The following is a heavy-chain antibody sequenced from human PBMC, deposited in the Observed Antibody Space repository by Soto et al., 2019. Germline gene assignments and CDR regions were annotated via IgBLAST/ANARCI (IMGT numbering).Heavy chain of an antibody. CDR3: AGAVGPGLAAYFDP. V-gene: IGHV4-61*01. J-gene: IGHJ4*02. CDR2: VYYTGGT. CDR1: NGSVNSDTYY. D-gene: IGHD2-15*01. Sequence: SETLSLTRTVSNGSVNSDTYYWTWIRQPPGKGLEWIGCVYYTGGTNYKSSLKSRLTISIDTSKNQFSLNLSSVTAADTAVYYCAGAVGPGLAAYFDPWGQGTLVTVSS.